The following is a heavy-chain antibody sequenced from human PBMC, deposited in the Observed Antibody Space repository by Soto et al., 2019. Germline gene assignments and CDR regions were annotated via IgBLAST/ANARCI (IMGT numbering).Heavy chain of an antibody. J-gene: IGHJ6*02. D-gene: IGHD3-10*01. Sequence: QVQLVQSGAEVKKPGSSVKVSCKASGGTFSTYTVTWVRQAPGQGLEWMGRIIPILGRPNYAQNFQGRVTITADKSTSTSYMELSSLRSEDTAVYYCAKASASGGLGYYHGMDVWGQGTTVTVSS. CDR2: IIPILGRP. CDR3: AKASASGGLGYYHGMDV. V-gene: IGHV1-69*08. CDR1: GGTFSTYT.